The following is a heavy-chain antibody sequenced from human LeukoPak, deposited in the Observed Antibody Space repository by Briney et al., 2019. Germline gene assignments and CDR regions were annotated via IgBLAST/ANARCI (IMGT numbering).Heavy chain of an antibody. CDR1: GYSISSGYY. CDR2: IYHSGST. V-gene: IGHV4-38-2*01. CDR3: ARVRSSSWYGDHWFDP. Sequence: SETLSLTCAVSGYSISSGYYWGWIRQPPGKGLEWIGSIYHSGSTYYNPSLKSRVTISVDTSKNQFSLKLSSVTAADTAVYYCARVRSSSWYGDHWFDPWGQGTLVTVSS. J-gene: IGHJ5*02. D-gene: IGHD6-13*01.